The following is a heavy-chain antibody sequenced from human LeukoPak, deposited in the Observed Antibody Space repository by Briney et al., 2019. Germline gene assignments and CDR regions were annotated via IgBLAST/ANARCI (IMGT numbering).Heavy chain of an antibody. V-gene: IGHV4-39*06. CDR1: GCSISTSSYY. CDR2: IFYSGST. CDR3: ARTGSSWIADT. Sequence: SETLSLTCTVSGCSISTSSYYWGWVRQPPGKGLEWIGNIFYSGSTYYSPSLKSRVTISLDTSRNQFPLKLSSVTAADTAVYYCARTGSSWIADTWGQGTLVTVSS. J-gene: IGHJ4*02. D-gene: IGHD6-13*01.